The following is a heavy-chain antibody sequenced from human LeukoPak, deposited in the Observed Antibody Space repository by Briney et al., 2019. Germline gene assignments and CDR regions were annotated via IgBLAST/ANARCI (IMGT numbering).Heavy chain of an antibody. Sequence: SETLSLTCTVSGGSISSYYWSWIRQPPGKGLEWIGYIYYSGSTNYNPSLKSRVTISVDTSKNQFSLKLSSVTAADTAVYYCARHLVGDSSGYFDAFDIWGQGTMVTVSS. V-gene: IGHV4-59*08. D-gene: IGHD3-22*01. CDR1: GGSISSYY. CDR3: ARHLVGDSSGYFDAFDI. CDR2: IYYSGST. J-gene: IGHJ3*02.